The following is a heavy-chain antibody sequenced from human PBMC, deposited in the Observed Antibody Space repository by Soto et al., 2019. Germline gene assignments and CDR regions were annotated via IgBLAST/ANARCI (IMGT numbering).Heavy chain of an antibody. CDR2: IRSKANSYAT. CDR1: GFTFSGSA. CDR3: TTFRYCSSTSCYAGISFDSYYDMDV. J-gene: IGHJ6*03. D-gene: IGHD2-2*01. Sequence: GGSLRLSCAASGFTFSGSAMHWVRQASGKGLEWVGRIRSKANSYATAYAALVKGRFTISRDDSKNTAYLQMNSLKTEDTAVYYCTTFRYCSSTSCYAGISFDSYYDMDVWGKGTTLTVSS. V-gene: IGHV3-73*01.